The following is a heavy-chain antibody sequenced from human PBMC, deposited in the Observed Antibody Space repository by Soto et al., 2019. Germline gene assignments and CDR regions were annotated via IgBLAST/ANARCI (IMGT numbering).Heavy chain of an antibody. CDR2: ISSSGSTI. D-gene: IGHD4-17*01. CDR3: ARDQGYGRRYYYYGMDV. CDR1: GFTFSSYE. J-gene: IGHJ6*02. Sequence: GGSLRLSCAASGFTFSSYEMNWVRQAPGKGLEWVSYISSSGSTIYYADSVKGRFTISRDNAKNSLYLQMNSLRAEDTAVYYCARDQGYGRRYYYYGMDVWGQGTTVTVSS. V-gene: IGHV3-48*03.